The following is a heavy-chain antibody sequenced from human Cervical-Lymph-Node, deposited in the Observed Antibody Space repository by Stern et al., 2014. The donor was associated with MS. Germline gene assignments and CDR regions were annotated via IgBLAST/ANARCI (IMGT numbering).Heavy chain of an antibody. CDR2: FYYSGST. CDR3: TRRGILPTTVGRAVPDDF. CDR1: GGSIGNTTYY. V-gene: IGHV4-39*01. D-gene: IGHD1-1*01. J-gene: IGHJ1*01. Sequence: QLQLQESGPGLVKPSEILSLTCTVSGGSIGNTTYYWGWIRQPPGKRLEWIGSFYYSGSTYYNPSLKSRVIISVDTSTNPFSLGLSSVTAADTAVYYCTRRGILPTTVGRAVPDDFWGQGTLVTVSS.